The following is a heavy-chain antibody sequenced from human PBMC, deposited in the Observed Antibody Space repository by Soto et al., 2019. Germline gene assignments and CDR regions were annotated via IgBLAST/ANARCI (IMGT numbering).Heavy chain of an antibody. V-gene: IGHV4-30-2*02. CDR1: GGSIVGRGGS. D-gene: IGHD1-1*01. CDR3: ARHTTIQDVFDI. CDR2: IYHSGST. Sequence: ILSLPRSVSGGSIVGRGGSRSLIRQPPGKGLEWIGYIYHSGSTYYNPSLKSRVTISVDRSKNQFSLKLSSVTAADTAVYYCARHTTIQDVFDIWAQATLVTVSS. J-gene: IGHJ5*02.